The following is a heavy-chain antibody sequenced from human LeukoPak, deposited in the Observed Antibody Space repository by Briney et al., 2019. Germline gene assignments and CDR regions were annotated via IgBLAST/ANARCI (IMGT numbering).Heavy chain of an antibody. CDR3: VRDKNGSLDF. Sequence: PSESLSLTCSVSGDSVTSHGWGWVRQPPGKGLEWIGYAYVSWINKDIFKPFLKSRLTISIDTSRNQVSLRLNSVTAADTAVYYCVRDKNGSLDFWGQGTPVTVSS. CDR2: AYVSWIN. D-gene: IGHD3-10*01. V-gene: IGHV4-59*02. CDR1: GDSVTSHG. J-gene: IGHJ4*02.